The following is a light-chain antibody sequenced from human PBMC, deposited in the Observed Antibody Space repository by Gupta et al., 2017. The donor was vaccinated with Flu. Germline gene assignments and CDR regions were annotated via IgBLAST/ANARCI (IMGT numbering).Light chain of an antibody. Sequence: IQLTQSPSFLSASVGDRVTITCRASQGISSYLAWYQQKPGKAPKLLSYEASILQSGVPSRFSGIGSEREFTRPSSSMQTDDFDTYYGQPPGTFGGGTKVEIK. CDR1: QGISSY. CDR3: QPPGT. J-gene: IGKJ4*01. V-gene: IGKV1-9*01. CDR2: EAS.